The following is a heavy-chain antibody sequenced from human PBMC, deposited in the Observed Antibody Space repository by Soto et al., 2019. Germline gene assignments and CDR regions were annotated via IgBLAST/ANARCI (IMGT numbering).Heavy chain of an antibody. D-gene: IGHD2-15*01. J-gene: IGHJ6*02. CDR2: IIPILGIA. V-gene: IGHV1-69*02. CDR1: GGTFSSYT. CDR3: ARRYCSGGSCYVPYYYYGMDV. Sequence: QVQLVQSGAEVKKPGSSVKVSCKASGGTFSSYTISWVRQAPGQGLEWMGRIIPILGIANYAQKFQGRVTITADKSTSTAYMELSSLRSEDTAVYYCARRYCSGGSCYVPYYYYGMDVWGQGTTVTVSS.